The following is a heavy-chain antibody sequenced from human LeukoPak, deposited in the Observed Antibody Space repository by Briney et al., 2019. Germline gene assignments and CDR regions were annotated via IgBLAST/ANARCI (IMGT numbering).Heavy chain of an antibody. J-gene: IGHJ4*02. CDR1: GFTFSSYG. V-gene: IGHV3-21*01. D-gene: IGHD5-18*01. CDR3: ARGGDTAMPNPSDY. CDR2: ISSSSSYI. Sequence: GRSLRLSCAASGFTFSSYGMNWVRQAPGKGLEWVSSISSSSSYIYYADSVKGRFTISRDNAKNSLYLQMNSLRAEDTAVYYCARGGDTAMPNPSDYWGQGTLVTVSS.